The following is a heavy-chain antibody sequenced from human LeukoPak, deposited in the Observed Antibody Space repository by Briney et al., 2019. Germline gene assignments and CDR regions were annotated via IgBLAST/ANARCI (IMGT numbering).Heavy chain of an antibody. CDR1: GGSISSSSYY. J-gene: IGHJ4*02. Sequence: SETLSLTCTVSGGSISSSSYYWGWIRQPPGKGLEWIGSIYYSGSTYYNPSLKSRVPISVDTSKNQFSLKLSSVTAADTAVYYCARHSTVTTSAAGYWGQGTLVTVSS. CDR2: IYYSGST. D-gene: IGHD4-17*01. CDR3: ARHSTVTTSAAGY. V-gene: IGHV4-39*01.